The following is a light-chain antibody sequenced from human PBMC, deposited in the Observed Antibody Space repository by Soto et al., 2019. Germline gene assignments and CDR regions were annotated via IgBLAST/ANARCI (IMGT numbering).Light chain of an antibody. CDR1: QSVSSN. CDR3: QQYNNWPPWT. CDR2: GAS. J-gene: IGKJ1*01. V-gene: IGKV3-15*01. Sequence: EIVITQSPSTLSLSPLERATLSCGASQSVSSNLAWYQQKPGQAPRLLIYGASTRATGIPARFSGSGSGTEFTLTISSLQSEDFAVYYCQQYNNWPPWTFGQGTKVDIK.